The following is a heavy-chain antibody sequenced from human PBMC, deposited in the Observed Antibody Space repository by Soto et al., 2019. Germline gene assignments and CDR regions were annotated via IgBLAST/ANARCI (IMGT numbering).Heavy chain of an antibody. D-gene: IGHD6-19*01. CDR1: GGSISSYY. CDR2: IYYSGST. Sequence: SETLSLTCTVSGGSISSYYWSWIRQPPGKGLEWIGYIYYSGSTNYNPSLKSRVTISVDTSKNQFSLKLSSVTAADTAVYYCARCSSGSYYYYYGMDVWGQGTTVTVSS. V-gene: IGHV4-59*08. J-gene: IGHJ6*02. CDR3: ARCSSGSYYYYYGMDV.